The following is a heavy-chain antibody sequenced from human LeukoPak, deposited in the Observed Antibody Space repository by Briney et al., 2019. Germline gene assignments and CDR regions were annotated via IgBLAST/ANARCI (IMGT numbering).Heavy chain of an antibody. CDR3: AKVLSSSWGYFGF. Sequence: GGSLRLSCAASGFTFSSYSMNWVRQAPGKGLEGVSSISSSSSYIYYADSVKGRFTISRDNAKNTLYLQMNSLRAEDTAVYYCAKVLSSSWGYFGFWGQGILVTVSS. J-gene: IGHJ4*02. CDR2: ISSSSSYI. D-gene: IGHD6-13*01. V-gene: IGHV3-21*01. CDR1: GFTFSSYS.